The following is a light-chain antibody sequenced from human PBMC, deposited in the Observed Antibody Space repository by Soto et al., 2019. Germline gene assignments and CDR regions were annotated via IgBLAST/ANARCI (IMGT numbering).Light chain of an antibody. CDR2: YDD. Sequence: QPVLTQPPSVSKAPRQRVTISCSGSSSNIGNNAVNWYQQLPGKAPKLLIYYDDLLPSGVSDRFSGSKSGTSASLAISGLQSEDEADYYCAAWDDSLNGWVFGGGTKVTVL. CDR1: SSNIGNNA. V-gene: IGLV1-36*01. CDR3: AAWDDSLNGWV. J-gene: IGLJ3*02.